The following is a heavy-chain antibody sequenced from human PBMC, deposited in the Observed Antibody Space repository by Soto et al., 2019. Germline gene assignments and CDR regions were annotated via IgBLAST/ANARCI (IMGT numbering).Heavy chain of an antibody. Sequence: ASVKVSCKASGYTFTSYAMHWVRQAPGQRLEWMGWINAGNGNTKYSQKFQGRVTITRDTSASTAYMELSSLRSEDTAVYYCARNKPTSPFDPWGQGTLVPVSS. V-gene: IGHV1-3*01. CDR3: ARNKPTSPFDP. CDR2: INAGNGNT. CDR1: GYTFTSYA. J-gene: IGHJ5*02.